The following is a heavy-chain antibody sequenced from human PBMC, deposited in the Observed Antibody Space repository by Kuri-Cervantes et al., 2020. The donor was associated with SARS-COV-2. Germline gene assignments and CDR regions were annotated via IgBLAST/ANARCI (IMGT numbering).Heavy chain of an antibody. Sequence: GESLKISCAASGFTFSNYAMHWVRQAPGKGLEWVALISYDGSEIYTDSVKGRFTITRDNSTTSLYLQMNSLRAEDTAVYYCARDSHESTGYYYGMDVWGQGTTVTVSS. CDR1: GFTFSNYA. V-gene: IGHV3-30-3*01. D-gene: IGHD2-2*01. CDR2: ISYDGSE. CDR3: ARDSHESTGYYYGMDV. J-gene: IGHJ6*02.